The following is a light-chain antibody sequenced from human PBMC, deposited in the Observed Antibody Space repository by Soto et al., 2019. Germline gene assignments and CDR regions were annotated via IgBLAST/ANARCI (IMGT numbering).Light chain of an antibody. CDR3: QQYGDRPRT. J-gene: IGKJ1*01. CDR2: DAS. V-gene: IGKV3-15*01. CDR1: PYIGSA. Sequence: EVVLTQSPATLSVSPGDRATLSCRASPYIGSAVAWYHQRSGQAPRLLIFDASIRVPTTPARFSGSVSGTEFTLTISSLESEDFAVYFCQQYGDRPRTFGQGTKVEIK.